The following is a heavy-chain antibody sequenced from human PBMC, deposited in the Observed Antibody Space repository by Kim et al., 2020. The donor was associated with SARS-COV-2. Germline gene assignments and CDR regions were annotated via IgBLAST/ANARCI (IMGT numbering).Heavy chain of an antibody. CDR2: INNGGSS. Sequence: SETLSLTCAVYGGSLSNYYWTWIRQPPGKGLEWIGEINNGGSSNYNPFLKGRVMMFIETSKNQFSLSQRSVAAAYTAVYFCARLAGSGTYYDYYYGMDVWGQGTTVTGSS. CDR3: ARLAGSGTYYDYYYGMDV. CDR1: GGSLSNYY. V-gene: IGHV4-34*01. J-gene: IGHJ6*02. D-gene: IGHD3-10*01.